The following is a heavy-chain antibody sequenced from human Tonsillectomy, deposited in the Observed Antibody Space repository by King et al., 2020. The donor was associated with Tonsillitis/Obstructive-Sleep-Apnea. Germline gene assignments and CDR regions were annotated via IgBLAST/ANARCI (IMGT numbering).Heavy chain of an antibody. CDR2: ITPFSGNT. CDR1: GYSFTYRY. V-gene: IGHV1-45*02. CDR3: ASADCSSTRCYAVDS. D-gene: IGHD2-2*01. J-gene: IGHJ4*02. Sequence: QLVQSGAEVRKTGSGVKVSCEASGYSFTYRYLHWVRQAPGQALEWMGWITPFSGNTKYAQKFQDRLTITRDRSMSTAYMELSSLRSEDTAMYYCASADCSSTRCYAVDSWGQGSLVTVSS.